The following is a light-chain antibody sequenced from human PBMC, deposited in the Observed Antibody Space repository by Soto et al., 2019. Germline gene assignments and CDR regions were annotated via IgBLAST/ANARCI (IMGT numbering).Light chain of an antibody. J-gene: IGKJ4*01. CDR1: MKVSSSY. V-gene: IGKV3-20*01. CDR2: GAS. CDR3: QVSGSWPNT. Sequence: TLTFSPWGMCTLSCMASMKVSSSYLAWYQQKPGQAPRLLIYGASSRATGIPARFSGSGSGTDFTLTISILQAEDFAVYCCQVSGSWPNTFCEGGKEDI.